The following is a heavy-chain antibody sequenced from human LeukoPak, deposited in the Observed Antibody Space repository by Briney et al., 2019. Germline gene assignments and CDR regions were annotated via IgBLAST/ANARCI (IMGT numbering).Heavy chain of an antibody. J-gene: IGHJ3*02. V-gene: IGHV1-2*02. Sequence: GASVKVSCKASGYTFTSYAMNWVRQAPGQGLEWMGWINPNSGGTNYAQKFQGRVTMTRDTSISTAYMELSRLRSDDTAVYYCARDLTNWELLGGQDAFDIWGQGTMVTVSS. CDR3: ARDLTNWELLGGQDAFDI. CDR1: GYTFTSYA. D-gene: IGHD1-26*01. CDR2: INPNSGGT.